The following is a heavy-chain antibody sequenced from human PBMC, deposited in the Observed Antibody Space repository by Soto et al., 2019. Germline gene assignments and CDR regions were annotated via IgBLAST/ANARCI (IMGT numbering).Heavy chain of an antibody. CDR1: GFTFSSYG. V-gene: IGHV3-33*01. D-gene: IGHD2-21*02. J-gene: IGHJ4*02. CDR2: IWYDGSNK. CDR3: AREDCGGDCYNAVSVPAD. Sequence: QVQLVESGGGVVQPGRSLRLSCAASGFTFSSYGMHWVRQAPGKGLEWVAVIWYDGSNKYYADSVKGRFTISRDNSKNTLYLQMNSLRAEDTAVYYCAREDCGGDCYNAVSVPADWGQGTLVTVSS.